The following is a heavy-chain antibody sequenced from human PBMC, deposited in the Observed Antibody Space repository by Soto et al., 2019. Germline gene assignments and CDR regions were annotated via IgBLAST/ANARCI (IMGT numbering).Heavy chain of an antibody. CDR2: IYYGGST. D-gene: IGHD5-12*01. Sequence: PSETLSLTCTVSGGSISSGGYYWSWIRQHPGKGLEWIGYIYYGGSTYYNPSLKSRVTISVDTSKNQFSLKLSSVTAADTAVYYCARAGKRWLQLFSFAFDIWGQGTMVTVSS. CDR1: GGSISSGGYY. V-gene: IGHV4-31*03. J-gene: IGHJ3*02. CDR3: ARAGKRWLQLFSFAFDI.